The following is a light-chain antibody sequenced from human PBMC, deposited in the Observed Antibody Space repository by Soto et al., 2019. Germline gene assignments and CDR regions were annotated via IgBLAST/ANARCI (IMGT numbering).Light chain of an antibody. J-gene: IGKJ2*01. CDR3: QQYGRSPFT. Sequence: EIVLTQFPVTLSLSPGDSATLSCRASQRITNNFLAWFQQKPGLAPRLLIYSASTRASGIPDRFSGSGSGTDFALTISRLEPEDFAVYYCQQYGRSPFTFGQGTKLQIK. CDR2: SAS. V-gene: IGKV3-20*01. CDR1: QRITNNF.